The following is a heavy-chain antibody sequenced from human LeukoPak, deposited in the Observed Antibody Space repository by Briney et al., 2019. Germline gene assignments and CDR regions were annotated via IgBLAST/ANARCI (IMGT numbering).Heavy chain of an antibody. D-gene: IGHD6-13*01. V-gene: IGHV3-7*01. Sequence: GGSLRLFCVASGYTFSSYWMSWVRQAPGRGLEWVANIKQDGSEKYYVDSVKGRFTISRDNAKNSLYLQMNSLRAEDTAVYYCARVGSSWLPTYFDYWGQGTLVTVSS. J-gene: IGHJ4*02. CDR1: GYTFSSYW. CDR2: IKQDGSEK. CDR3: ARVGSSWLPTYFDY.